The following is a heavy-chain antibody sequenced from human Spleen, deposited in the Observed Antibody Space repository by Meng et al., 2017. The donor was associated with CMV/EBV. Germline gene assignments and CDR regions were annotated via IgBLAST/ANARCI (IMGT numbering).Heavy chain of an antibody. V-gene: IGHV6-1*01. CDR2: TYYKSKWYN. Sequence: SETLSLTCAISGDSVSSNSAAWNWIRQSPSRGLEWLGRTYYKSKWYNDYAASVKSRITITPDTSKNQFSLQLNSVTPEDTAVYYCARGGYQLRTYYFDYWGQGTLVTVSS. CDR3: ARGGYQLRTYYFDY. CDR1: GDSVSSNSAA. D-gene: IGHD2-2*01. J-gene: IGHJ4*02.